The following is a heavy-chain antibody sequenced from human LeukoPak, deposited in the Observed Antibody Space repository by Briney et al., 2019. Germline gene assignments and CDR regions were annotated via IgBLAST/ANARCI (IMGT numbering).Heavy chain of an antibody. J-gene: IGHJ4*02. CDR2: ISSSSSYI. Sequence: GGSLTLSCVASAFTFSKNRMKLLRQAPGKGLEWVSCISSSSSYIYYADSVKGRFTISRDDAKYSVYLQMNSLRAEDTAVYYCTRAVAAADLLPRYWGGGTLVTVSS. CDR1: AFTFSKNR. V-gene: IGHV3-21*01. CDR3: TRAVAAADLLPRY. D-gene: IGHD6-13*01.